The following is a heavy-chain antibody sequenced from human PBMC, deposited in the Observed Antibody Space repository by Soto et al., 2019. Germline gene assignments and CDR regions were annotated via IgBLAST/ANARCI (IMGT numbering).Heavy chain of an antibody. Sequence: SETLSLTCTVSDGSISSYYWSWIRQPPGKGLEWIGYIYYSGSTDHNPSLKSRVTVSVDTSKNQFSLKLSSVTAADTAVYFCARHWYGSGTHYPFDSWGQGTLVTVSS. J-gene: IGHJ4*02. CDR1: DGSISSYY. CDR2: IYYSGST. D-gene: IGHD3-10*01. CDR3: ARHWYGSGTHYPFDS. V-gene: IGHV4-59*08.